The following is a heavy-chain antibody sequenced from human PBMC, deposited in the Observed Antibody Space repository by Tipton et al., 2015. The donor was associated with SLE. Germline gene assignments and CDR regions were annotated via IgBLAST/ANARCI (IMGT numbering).Heavy chain of an antibody. CDR3: ARRGWDSPFDY. J-gene: IGHJ4*02. V-gene: IGHV4-38-2*01. Sequence: LRLSCAVSGYSISSGYYWGWIRQPPGKGLEWIGSIYHSGSTYYNPSLKSRVTISVDTSKNQFSLKLSSVTAADTAVYYCARRGWDSPFDYWGQGTLVTVSS. CDR1: GYSISSGYY. D-gene: IGHD1-26*01. CDR2: IYHSGST.